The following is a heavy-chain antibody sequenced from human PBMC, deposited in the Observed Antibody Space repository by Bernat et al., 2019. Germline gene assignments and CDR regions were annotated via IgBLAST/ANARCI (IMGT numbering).Heavy chain of an antibody. Sequence: EVQLVETGGGLIQPGGSLRLSCAASGFTVSSNYMSWVRQAPGKGLEWVSVIYSGGSTYYADSGKGRFTISRENSKNTLYLQMKRLRAEDTAVYYCARAGGYYDYIWGSYRVNDAFDIWGQGTMVTVSS. V-gene: IGHV3-53*05. CDR2: IYSGGST. CDR3: ARAGGYYDYIWGSYRVNDAFDI. J-gene: IGHJ3*02. CDR1: GFTVSSNY. D-gene: IGHD3-16*02.